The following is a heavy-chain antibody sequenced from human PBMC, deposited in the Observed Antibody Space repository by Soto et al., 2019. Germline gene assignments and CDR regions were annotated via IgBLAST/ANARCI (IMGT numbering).Heavy chain of an antibody. Sequence: GGSLRLSCAASGFTVSSNYMSWVRQAPGKGLEWVSVIYSGGSTYYADSVKGRFTISRDNSKNTLYLQMNSLRAEDTAVYYCARDRHCSSTSCDYGMDVWGQGTTVTVSS. CDR1: GFTVSSNY. V-gene: IGHV3-53*01. CDR2: IYSGGST. CDR3: ARDRHCSSTSCDYGMDV. D-gene: IGHD2-2*01. J-gene: IGHJ6*02.